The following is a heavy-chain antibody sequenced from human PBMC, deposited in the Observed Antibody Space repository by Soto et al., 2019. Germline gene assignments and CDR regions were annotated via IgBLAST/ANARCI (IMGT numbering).Heavy chain of an antibody. D-gene: IGHD6-13*01. J-gene: IGHJ2*01. CDR2: INSSSSYT. CDR1: GFTFSDYY. Sequence: QVQLVESGGGLVKPGGSLRLSCAASGFTFSDYYMSWIRQAPGKGLEWVSYINSSSSYTNYADSVKGRFTISRDNAKNSLYLQMNSLRAEDTAVYYCARTIVAAGGRRYFDLWGRGTLFTVSS. CDR3: ARTIVAAGGRRYFDL. V-gene: IGHV3-11*05.